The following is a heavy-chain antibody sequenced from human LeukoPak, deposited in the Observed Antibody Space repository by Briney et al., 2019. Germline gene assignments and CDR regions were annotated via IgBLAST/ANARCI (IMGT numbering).Heavy chain of an antibody. D-gene: IGHD2-21*02. CDR3: ARDAGVTRRWSIDY. J-gene: IGHJ4*02. CDR2: ISAYNGNT. Sequence: ASVKVSCKASGYTFTSYGISWVRQAPGQGLEWMGWISAYNGNTNYAQKLQGRVTMTTDTSTSTAYMELRSLRSDDTAVYYCARDAGVTRRWSIDYWSQGTLVTVSS. V-gene: IGHV1-18*01. CDR1: GYTFTSYG.